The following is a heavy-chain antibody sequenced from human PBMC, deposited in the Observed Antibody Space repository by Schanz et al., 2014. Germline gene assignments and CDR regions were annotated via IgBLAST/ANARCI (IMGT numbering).Heavy chain of an antibody. CDR2: ITAYNGDT. Sequence: QVQLVQSGAEVKKPGSSVKVSCTASGGTFSSYTISWVRQAPGQGLEWMGWITAYNGDTNYALKLQGRVTMTTDTSTGTAYMELSGLRSEDTAVYYCAGAFDSSGYYFDYWGQGTLVTVSS. D-gene: IGHD3-22*01. CDR1: GGTFSSYT. CDR3: AGAFDSSGYYFDY. V-gene: IGHV1-18*01. J-gene: IGHJ4*02.